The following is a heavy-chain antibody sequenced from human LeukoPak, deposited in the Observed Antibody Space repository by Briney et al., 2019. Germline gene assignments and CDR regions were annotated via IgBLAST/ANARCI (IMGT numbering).Heavy chain of an antibody. D-gene: IGHD6-13*01. J-gene: IGHJ4*02. CDR1: GFTFTNYD. CDR3: ASSPAYSSSWYAIDN. Sequence: PGGSLRLSCAASGFTFTNYDMHWVHQAAGKGLEWVSAIGTAGDTYYPGSVKGRFTISRENAKNSLYLQMNSLSAGDTAVYYCASSPAYSSSWYAIDNWGQGTLVTVSS. CDR2: IGTAGDT. V-gene: IGHV3-13*01.